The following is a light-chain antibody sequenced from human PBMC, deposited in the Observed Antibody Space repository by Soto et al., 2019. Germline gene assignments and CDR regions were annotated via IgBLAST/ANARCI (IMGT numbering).Light chain of an antibody. CDR2: DVS. V-gene: IGLV2-14*03. CDR3: SSRTTSSTYV. CDR1: SSDVGAYNY. Sequence: QSAPTQPASVSGSPGQSITISCTGTSSDVGAYNYVSWYQHLPVKAPKLIIYDVSNRPSGVSTRFSGSKSGNTASLTISGAQDEDEADYYCSSRTTSSTYVFGTGTKLTVL. J-gene: IGLJ1*01.